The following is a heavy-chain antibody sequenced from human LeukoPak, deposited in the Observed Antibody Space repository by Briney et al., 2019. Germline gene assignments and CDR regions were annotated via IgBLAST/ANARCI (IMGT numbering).Heavy chain of an antibody. Sequence: GGSLRLSCATSGFTFSRYGMHWVRQAPGKGLEWVAVTSVDEGLKFYGDSVKGRFTISRDNSKNTMYLQMNNLREEDTAVYYCTRDPILGAPDYFDYWGQGTLVTVSS. V-gene: IGHV3-30*03. D-gene: IGHD1-26*01. J-gene: IGHJ4*02. CDR1: GFTFSRYG. CDR3: TRDPILGAPDYFDY. CDR2: TSVDEGLK.